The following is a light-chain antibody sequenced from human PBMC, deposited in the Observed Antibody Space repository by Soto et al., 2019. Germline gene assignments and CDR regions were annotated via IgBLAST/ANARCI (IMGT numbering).Light chain of an antibody. Sequence: QSALTQPASVSGSPGQSITISCTGTSSDIGAYASVSWYQQHPDKALKLIIYSVSHRSSGVSDRFSGSKSGNTASLTISGLHTEDEADYYCSSSTSSSTYVFGTGTKVTVL. CDR3: SSSTSSSTYV. CDR1: SSDIGAYAS. J-gene: IGLJ1*01. CDR2: SVS. V-gene: IGLV2-14*03.